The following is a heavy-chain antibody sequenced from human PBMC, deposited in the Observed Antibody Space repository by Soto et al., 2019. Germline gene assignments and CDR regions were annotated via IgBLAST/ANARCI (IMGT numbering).Heavy chain of an antibody. D-gene: IGHD6-19*01. CDR3: AKDIAVAGTLYSY. CDR1: GFTFSSYA. Sequence: GGSLRLSCAVSGFTFSSYAMSWVRQAPGKGLEWVSAISGSGGSTYYADSVKGRFTISRDNSKNTLYLQMNSLRAEDTAVYYCAKDIAVAGTLYSYWGQGTLVTVSS. J-gene: IGHJ4*02. V-gene: IGHV3-23*01. CDR2: ISGSGGST.